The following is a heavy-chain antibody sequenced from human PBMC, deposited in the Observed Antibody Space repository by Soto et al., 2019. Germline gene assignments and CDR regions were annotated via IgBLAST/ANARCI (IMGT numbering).Heavy chain of an antibody. CDR2: IYYSGST. D-gene: IGHD2-2*02. CDR1: GGSISSSSYY. Sequence: QLQLQESGPGLVKPSETLSLTCTVSGGSISSSSYYWGWIRQPPGKGLEWIGSIYYSGSTYYNPTLKSRVTLSDDPSKNQYALKLSSVTAADTAVYYCARRLRDIVVVPAAIMGGFDYWGQGTLVTVSS. J-gene: IGHJ4*02. CDR3: ARRLRDIVVVPAAIMGGFDY. V-gene: IGHV4-39*01.